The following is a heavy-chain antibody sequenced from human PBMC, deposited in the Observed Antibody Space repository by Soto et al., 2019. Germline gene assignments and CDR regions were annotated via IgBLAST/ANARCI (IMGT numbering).Heavy chain of an antibody. V-gene: IGHV3-23*01. CDR2: MSGSGEST. CDR1: GFTFSNYA. J-gene: IGHJ4*02. D-gene: IGHD2-15*01. Sequence: GSLRLSCAASGFTFSNYAMSWVRHAPGKGLEWASAMSGSGESTFYEDSVKGRFTVSRDNSKNTLYLERNSLGVEDTAEYYCAKGGGSCCFDCWGQRTLVTVSS. CDR3: AKGGGSCCFDC.